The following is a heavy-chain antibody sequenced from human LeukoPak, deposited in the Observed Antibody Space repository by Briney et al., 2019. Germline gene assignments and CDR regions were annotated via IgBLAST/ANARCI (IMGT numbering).Heavy chain of an antibody. V-gene: IGHV3-9*01. CDR1: GFAFDDYG. CDR3: AKDYGYSSSWYDY. Sequence: GGSLRLSCEASGFAFDDYGMHWVRQAPGKGLEWVSTISWNSASVGYVDSVKGRFTISRDNAKKTLYLQMNSLRPEDTALYYCAKDYGYSSSWYDYWGQGTLVTVSS. CDR2: ISWNSASV. D-gene: IGHD6-13*01. J-gene: IGHJ4*02.